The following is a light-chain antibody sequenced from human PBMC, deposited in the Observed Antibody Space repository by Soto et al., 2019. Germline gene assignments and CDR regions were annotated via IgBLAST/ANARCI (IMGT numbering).Light chain of an antibody. CDR1: QSVKTF. CDR2: DAS. V-gene: IGKV3-11*01. J-gene: IGKJ1*01. Sequence: EIALTQSPATLSLSPGERATFSCRPSQSVKTFLVWYQQRPGQAPRLLIHDASHRAAGIPARFSGSGFGTEFTLTISSLQSEDFAVYYCQQYNNWPPWTFGQGTKVDI. CDR3: QQYNNWPPWT.